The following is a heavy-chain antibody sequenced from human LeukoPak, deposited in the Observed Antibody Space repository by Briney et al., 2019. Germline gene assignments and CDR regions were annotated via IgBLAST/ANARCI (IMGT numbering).Heavy chain of an antibody. CDR2: VIPIFGTA. J-gene: IGHJ6*03. D-gene: IGHD5-18*01. CDR1: GGTFSSYA. Sequence: SVKVSCKASGGTFSSYAISWVRQAPGQGLEWMGGVIPIFGTANYAQKFQGRVTITADESTSTAYMELSSLRSEDTAVYYCARPSYGDLYYYYYMDVWGKGTTITVSS. CDR3: ARPSYGDLYYYYYMDV. V-gene: IGHV1-69*01.